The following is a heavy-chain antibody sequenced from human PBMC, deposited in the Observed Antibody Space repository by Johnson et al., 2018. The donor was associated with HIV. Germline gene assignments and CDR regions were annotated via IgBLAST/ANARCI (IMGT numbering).Heavy chain of an antibody. J-gene: IGHJ3*02. V-gene: IGHV3-13*01. CDR1: GFTFSIYG. CDR2: MGTAGDT. D-gene: IGHD3-3*01. CDR3: ARGGSRTTIFGVDINLGGFDI. Sequence: VQLVESGGGVVQPGGSLRLSCTGSGFTFSIYGIHWVRQATGKGLEWVSTMGTAGDTYYAGSVKGRFTVSRENAKNSLYLQMNSLRAGDTAVYYCARGGSRTTIFGVDINLGGFDIWGQGTRVTVSS.